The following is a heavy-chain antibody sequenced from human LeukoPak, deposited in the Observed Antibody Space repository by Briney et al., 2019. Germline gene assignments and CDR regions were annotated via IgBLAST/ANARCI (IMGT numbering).Heavy chain of an antibody. D-gene: IGHD1-26*01. CDR3: AKDSAVSGSYPDASDI. Sequence: PGGSLRLSCAASGFTFSSYAMSWVRQAPGKGLEWVSVISGSGGSTYYADSVKGRFTISRDNSKNTLYLQMNSLRAEDTAVYYCAKDSAVSGSYPDASDIWGQGTMVTVSS. J-gene: IGHJ3*02. V-gene: IGHV3-23*01. CDR2: ISGSGGST. CDR1: GFTFSSYA.